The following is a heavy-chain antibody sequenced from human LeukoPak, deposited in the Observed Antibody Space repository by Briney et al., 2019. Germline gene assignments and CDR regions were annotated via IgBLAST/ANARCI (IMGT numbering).Heavy chain of an antibody. D-gene: IGHD2-15*01. CDR3: ARIHRYCSGGACYVLDN. CDR2: VYYSGST. J-gene: IGHJ4*02. Sequence: ASETLSLTCVVSGGSVSGYYWGWIRQPPGRGLEWIGYVYYSGSTNYNPSFKSRITISVDTSRNQFSLQPSSVTAADTAVYYCARIHRYCSGGACYVLDNWGQGTLVAVSS. V-gene: IGHV4-59*02. CDR1: GGSVSGYY.